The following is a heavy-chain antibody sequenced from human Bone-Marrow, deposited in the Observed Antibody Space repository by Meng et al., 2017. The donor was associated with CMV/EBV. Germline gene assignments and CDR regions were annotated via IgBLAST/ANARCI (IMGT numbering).Heavy chain of an antibody. Sequence: SETLSLTCTVSGGSISSNHYYWGWIRQPPGKGLEWIGSIYSSGSSFYNPSLKSRVTISVDTSKNQFSLTLNSVTAADTAVYHCARQWLDSPYFYYWGQGTLVSVSS. D-gene: IGHD6-19*01. J-gene: IGHJ4*02. CDR1: GGSISSNHYY. CDR3: ARQWLDSPYFYY. V-gene: IGHV4-39*01. CDR2: IYSSGSS.